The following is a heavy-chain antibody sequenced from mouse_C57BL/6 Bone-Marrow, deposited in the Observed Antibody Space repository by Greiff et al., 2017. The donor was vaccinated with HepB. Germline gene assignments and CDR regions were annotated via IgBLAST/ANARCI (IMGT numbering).Heavy chain of an antibody. CDR3: ARNDYGGSFDY. J-gene: IGHJ2*01. CDR2: IYPGGGYT. V-gene: IGHV1-63*01. Sequence: VQLVESGAELVRPGTSVKMSCKASGYTFTNYWIGWAKQRPGHGLEWIGDIYPGGGYTNYNEKFKGKATLTADKSSSTAYMQFSSLTSEDSAIYYCARNDYGGSFDYWGQGTTLTVSS. D-gene: IGHD2-4*01. CDR1: GYTFTNYW.